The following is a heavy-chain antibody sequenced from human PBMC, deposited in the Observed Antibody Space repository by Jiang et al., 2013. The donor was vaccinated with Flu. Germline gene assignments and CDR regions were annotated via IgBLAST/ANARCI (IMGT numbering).Heavy chain of an antibody. V-gene: IGHV4-34*01. J-gene: IGHJ4*02. CDR2: INHSGST. D-gene: IGHD6-13*01. CDR3: ARGRMGRGIAAAGRGGVHY. Sequence: LLKPSETLSLTCAVYGGSFSGYYWSWIRQPPGKGLEWIGEINHSGSTNYNPSLKSRVTISVDTSKNQFSLKLSSVTAADTAVYYCARGRMGRGIAAAGRGGVHYWGQGTLVTVSS. CDR1: GGSFSGYY.